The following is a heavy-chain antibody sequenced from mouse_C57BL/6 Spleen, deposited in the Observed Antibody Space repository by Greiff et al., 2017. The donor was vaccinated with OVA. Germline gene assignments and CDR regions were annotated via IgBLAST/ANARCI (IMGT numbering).Heavy chain of an antibody. D-gene: IGHD2-1*01. CDR2: INPSNGGT. V-gene: IGHV1-53*01. J-gene: IGHJ4*01. CDR3: ARKGEWGNYDTGAMDY. CDR1: GYTFTSYW. Sequence: QVQLQQPGTELVKPGASVKLSCKASGYTFTSYWMHWVKQRPGQGLEWIGNINPSNGGTNYNEKFKSKATLTVDKSSSTAYMQLSSLTSEDSAVYYCARKGEWGNYDTGAMDYWGQGTSVTVSS.